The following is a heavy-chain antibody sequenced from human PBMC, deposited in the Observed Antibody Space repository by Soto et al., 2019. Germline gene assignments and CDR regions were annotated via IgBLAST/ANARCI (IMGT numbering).Heavy chain of an antibody. Sequence: QITLKESGPTLVKPTQTLTLTCTFSGLSLSTSGEAVGWIRQPPGKALEWLALIYWDDDKRYNPTLKARLTITNDTSKDPVVRTLTDMDPVDIATYFCALYVSTSLAGWFDPWGQGILDIVSS. J-gene: IGHJ5*02. CDR2: IYWDDDK. D-gene: IGHD3-10*01. CDR3: ALYVSTSLAGWFDP. CDR1: GLSLSTSGEA. V-gene: IGHV2-5*02.